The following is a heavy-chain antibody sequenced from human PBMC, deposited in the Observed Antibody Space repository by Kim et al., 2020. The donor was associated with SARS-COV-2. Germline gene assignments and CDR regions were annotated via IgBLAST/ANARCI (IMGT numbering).Heavy chain of an antibody. V-gene: IGHV3-20*04. CDR1: GFTFDDYG. D-gene: IGHD2-15*01. J-gene: IGHJ4*02. CDR2: ITWNGVST. Sequence: GGSLRLSCTASGFTFDDYGMSWVRQVPGKGLQWVSGITWNGVSTGYADSVKGRFTISRDNAKNSLYLQMNSLRAEDTALYYCARRYCSGGNCYFGFDYWGQGTLVTVSS. CDR3: ARRYCSGGNCYFGFDY.